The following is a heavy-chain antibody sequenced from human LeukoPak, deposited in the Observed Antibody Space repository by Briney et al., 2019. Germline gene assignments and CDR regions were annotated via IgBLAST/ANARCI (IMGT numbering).Heavy chain of an antibody. D-gene: IGHD2-15*01. Sequence: QPGGSLRLSCAASGFTFSSYAMSWVHQAPGKGLEWVSAISGSGGSTYYADSVKGRFTISRDNSKNTLYLQMNSLRAEDTAVYYCAKDLGYCSGGSCFIDYFDYWGQGTLVTVSS. J-gene: IGHJ4*02. CDR1: GFTFSSYA. V-gene: IGHV3-23*01. CDR3: AKDLGYCSGGSCFIDYFDY. CDR2: ISGSGGST.